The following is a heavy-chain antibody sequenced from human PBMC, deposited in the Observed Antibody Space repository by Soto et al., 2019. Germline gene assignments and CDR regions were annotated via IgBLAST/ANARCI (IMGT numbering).Heavy chain of an antibody. CDR3: AQVRGVVALDGYFDC. CDR1: GFTFSSYA. J-gene: IGHJ4*02. CDR2: ISGSGGST. V-gene: IGHV3-23*01. D-gene: IGHD2-15*01. Sequence: EVQLLESGGGLVQPGGSLRLACVASGFTFSSYAMTWVRQAPGKGLEWVSGISGSGGSTYYADSVKGQFTISRDNSKNTLYLQMNSLRAEDTAVYFCAQVRGVVALDGYFDCWGQGTLVTVSS.